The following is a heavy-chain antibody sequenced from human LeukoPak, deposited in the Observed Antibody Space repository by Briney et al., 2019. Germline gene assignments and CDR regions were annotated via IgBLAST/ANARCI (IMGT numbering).Heavy chain of an antibody. D-gene: IGHD3-9*01. CDR1: GFTFSSYG. V-gene: IGHV3-23*01. Sequence: PEGSLRLSCAASGFTFSSYGMSWVRQAPGKGLEWVSAISGSGGSTYYADSVKGRFTISRDNSKNTLYLQMNSLRAEDTAVYYCAKAFDWLLYIFDYWGQGTLVTVSS. CDR2: ISGSGGST. J-gene: IGHJ4*02. CDR3: AKAFDWLLYIFDY.